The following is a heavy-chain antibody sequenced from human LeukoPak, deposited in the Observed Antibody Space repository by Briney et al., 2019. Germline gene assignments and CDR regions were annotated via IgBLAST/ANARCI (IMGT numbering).Heavy chain of an antibody. CDR1: GFTLSKYW. CDR2: INPSGSTT. J-gene: IGHJ6*04. CDR3: ARGLSTPHLWFGELEGV. D-gene: IGHD3-10*01. Sequence: PGRSLRLSCAASGFTLSKYWMHWARQAPGKRLVWLSRINPSGSTTSYADSVKGRFTISRDNAKNSLYLQMNSLRAEDTAVYYCARGLSTPHLWFGELEGVWGKETTVTVSS. V-gene: IGHV3-74*01.